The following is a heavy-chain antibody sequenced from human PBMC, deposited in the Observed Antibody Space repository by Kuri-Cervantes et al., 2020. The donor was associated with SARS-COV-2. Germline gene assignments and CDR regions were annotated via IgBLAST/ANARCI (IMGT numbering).Heavy chain of an antibody. Sequence: GGSLRLSCAASGFTFSSYSMNWVRQAPGKGLEWVSYISSSSSTIYYADSVKGRFTISRDNAKNSLYLQMNSLRAEDTAVYYCARLPPYCSSTSCYTGTFDAFDIWGQGTMVTVSS. CDR2: ISSSSSTI. D-gene: IGHD2-2*02. V-gene: IGHV3-48*01. CDR1: GFTFSSYS. J-gene: IGHJ3*02. CDR3: ARLPPYCSSTSCYTGTFDAFDI.